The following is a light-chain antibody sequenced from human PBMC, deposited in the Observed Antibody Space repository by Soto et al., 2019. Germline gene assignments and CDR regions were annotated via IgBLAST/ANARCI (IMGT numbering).Light chain of an antibody. CDR1: QSVNNNF. J-gene: IGKJ2*01. CDR3: QHYGSSQYT. CDR2: GAS. V-gene: IGKV3-20*01. Sequence: EIVLTQSPGTLSLSPGERATLSCRASQSVNNNFLAWYQQKPGQAPRPLIYGASSRATGIPDRFSGRGSGTDFTLTISRLEPEDFAVYYCQHYGSSQYTFGQGTKLEI.